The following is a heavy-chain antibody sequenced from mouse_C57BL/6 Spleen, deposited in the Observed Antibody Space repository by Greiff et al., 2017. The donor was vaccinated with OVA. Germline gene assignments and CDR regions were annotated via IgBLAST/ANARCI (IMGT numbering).Heavy chain of an antibody. CDR3: ARLYSNYAFFAY. Sequence: DVKLQESGGGLVQPGGSLKLSCAASGFTFSDYYMYWVRQTPEKRLEWVAYISNGGGSTYYPDTVKGRFTISRDNAKNTLYLQMSRLKSEDTAMYYCARLYSNYAFFAYWGQGTLVTVSA. CDR2: ISNGGGST. J-gene: IGHJ3*01. CDR1: GFTFSDYY. D-gene: IGHD2-5*01. V-gene: IGHV5-12*01.